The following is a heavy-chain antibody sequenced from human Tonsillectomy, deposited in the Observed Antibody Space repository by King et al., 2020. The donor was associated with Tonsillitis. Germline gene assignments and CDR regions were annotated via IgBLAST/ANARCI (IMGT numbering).Heavy chain of an antibody. CDR1: GFTFSTYA. CDR3: AEILVLVY. CDR2: ISGSAGST. V-gene: IGHV3-23*04. J-gene: IGHJ4*02. D-gene: IGHD2-8*01. Sequence: VQLVESGGGLVQPGGSLRLSCAASGFTFSTYAMSWVRQAPGKGLEWVSTISGSAGSTYYADSVKGRFTVSRDNSTNTLYLQMNSLRADDTAVYYCAEILVLVYWGQGTLVTVSS.